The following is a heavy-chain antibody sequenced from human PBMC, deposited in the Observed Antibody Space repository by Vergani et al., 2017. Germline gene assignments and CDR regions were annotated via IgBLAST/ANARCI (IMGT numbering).Heavy chain of an antibody. CDR3: ARAGMVSLTGYYMGGWFDP. D-gene: IGHD3-9*01. J-gene: IGHJ5*02. CDR1: GGTFSSYT. Sequence: QVQRVQSGAEVKKPGSSVKVSCKASGGTFSSYTISWVRHAPGQGLEWMGRIIPILGTANYSQQFQGRVTITADESTSPAYMELSSLRSEDTAVYYCARAGMVSLTGYYMGGWFDPWGQGTLVTVSS. CDR2: IIPILGTA. V-gene: IGHV1-69*13.